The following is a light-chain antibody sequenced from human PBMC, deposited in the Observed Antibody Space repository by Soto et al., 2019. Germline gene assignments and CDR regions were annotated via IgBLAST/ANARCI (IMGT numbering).Light chain of an antibody. V-gene: IGKV3-11*01. CDR3: QQRSNWTYT. CDR1: QSVSSY. Sequence: EIVLTQSPATLSLSPGERATLSCRASQSVSSYLAWYQQKPGQAPRLLIYDASSRATGIPARFSGSGSRTDFTLTISSLEPEDFAVYYCQQRSNWTYTFGQGTKLEIK. J-gene: IGKJ2*01. CDR2: DAS.